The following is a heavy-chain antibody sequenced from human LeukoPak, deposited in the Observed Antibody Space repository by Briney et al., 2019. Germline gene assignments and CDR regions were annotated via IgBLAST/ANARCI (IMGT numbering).Heavy chain of an antibody. Sequence: GASLKISCKGSGYSFTSYYIVWVRQMPGKGLEWMGIIFPGDSVTRYSPSFQGQVTFSADTSINTAYLQWSSLKASDTAMYYCARTAPFFDYWGQGTLVTVSS. CDR3: ARTAPFFDY. J-gene: IGHJ4*02. CDR1: GYSFTSYY. V-gene: IGHV5-51*01. CDR2: IFPGDSVT.